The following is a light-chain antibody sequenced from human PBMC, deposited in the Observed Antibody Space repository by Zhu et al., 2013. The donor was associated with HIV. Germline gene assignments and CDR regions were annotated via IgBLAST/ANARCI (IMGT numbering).Light chain of an antibody. CDR3: QQSYAIPGT. J-gene: IGKJ3*01. CDR1: QSISSY. Sequence: DIQMTQSPSSLSASVGDRVTITCRASQSISSYLNWYQQKPGKAPKLLIYAASSLQSGVPSRFSGSGSGTDFTLTISSLQPEDFATYYCQQSYAIPGTFGPGTKVEI. V-gene: IGKV1-39*01. CDR2: AAS.